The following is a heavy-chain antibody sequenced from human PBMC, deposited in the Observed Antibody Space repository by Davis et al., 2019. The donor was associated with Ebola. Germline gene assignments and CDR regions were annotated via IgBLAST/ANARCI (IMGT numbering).Heavy chain of an antibody. D-gene: IGHD1-26*01. V-gene: IGHV4-34*01. CDR3: ARAPPWSYRGAFDI. J-gene: IGHJ3*02. CDR1: GGSFSGYY. CDR2: INHSGST. Sequence: PSETLSLTCAVYGGSFSGYYWSWIRQPPGKGLEWIGEINHSGSTNYNPSLKSRVTISVDTSKNQFSLKLSSVTAADTAVYYCARAPPWSYRGAFDIWGQGTMVTVSS.